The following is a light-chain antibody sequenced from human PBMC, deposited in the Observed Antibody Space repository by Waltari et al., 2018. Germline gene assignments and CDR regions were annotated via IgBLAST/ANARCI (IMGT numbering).Light chain of an antibody. CDR3: MQGANWPPT. J-gene: IGKJ1*01. V-gene: IGKV2-30*01. CDR2: MVS. Sequence: DVVMTQSPLSLSVALGQPASISCTSSHSLVYDNGNTYLNWFHQRPGQSPRHLIYMVSTRDSGVAGRFSGSGSGTDFTLTINGVEAEDVGLYFCMQGANWPPTFGQGTRVEIK. CDR1: HSLVYDNGNTY.